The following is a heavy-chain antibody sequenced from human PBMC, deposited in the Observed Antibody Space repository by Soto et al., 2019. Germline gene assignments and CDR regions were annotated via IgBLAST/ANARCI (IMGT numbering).Heavy chain of an antibody. J-gene: IGHJ4*02. CDR2: ISTGGGST. CDR1: GFTFSSHV. Sequence: EVQLLESGGGLVQPGGSLRLSCAASGFTFSSHVMSWVRQAPGKGLEWVSGISTGGGSTDYADSVKGRFTISRDNSKKTLHLQMKRLGAEDTAVYYCARSREIIASAGSFDYWGQGTLVTVSS. V-gene: IGHV3-23*01. D-gene: IGHD6-25*01. CDR3: ARSREIIASAGSFDY.